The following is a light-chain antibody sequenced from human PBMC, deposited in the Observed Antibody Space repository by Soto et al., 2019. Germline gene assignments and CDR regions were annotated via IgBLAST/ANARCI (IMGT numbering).Light chain of an antibody. CDR2: DAS. Sequence: DIQMTQSPSTLSASVGDRVTITCRASQSISSWLAWYQQKPGKAPKLLIYDASSLESGVPSRFSGSGSGTEFTLTISSPQPDDFATYYCQQYNSYSQTFGQGTKV. V-gene: IGKV1-5*01. J-gene: IGKJ1*01. CDR3: QQYNSYSQT. CDR1: QSISSW.